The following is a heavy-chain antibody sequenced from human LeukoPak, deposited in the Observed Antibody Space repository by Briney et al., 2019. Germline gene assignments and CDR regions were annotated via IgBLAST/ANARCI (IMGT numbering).Heavy chain of an antibody. CDR2: IYHSGST. CDR1: GGSISSSSYY. D-gene: IGHD5-12*01. Sequence: SETLSLTCTVSGGSISSSSYYWGWIRQPPGKGLEWIGSIYHSGSTYYNPSLKSRVTISVDTSKNQFSLKLSSVTAADTAVYYCARYSGWWLRARAYYFDYWGQGTLVTVSS. CDR3: ARYSGWWLRARAYYFDY. V-gene: IGHV4-39*07. J-gene: IGHJ4*02.